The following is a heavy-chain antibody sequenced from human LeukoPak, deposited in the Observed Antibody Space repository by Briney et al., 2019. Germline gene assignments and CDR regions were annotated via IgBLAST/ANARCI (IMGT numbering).Heavy chain of an antibody. CDR2: IIPFFCTS. V-gene: IGHV1-69*01. J-gene: IGHJ6*04. CDR1: GCTFRRYA. CDR3: ARGSAAGLHLYYCYDGMDV. Sequence: GASVHVSCMACGCTFRRYAIRWVGPAPGKGLDWMGGIIPFFCTSNYAQKLQRRVTITPDESTSTAYMELSSLRAEDTAEYYCARGSAAGLHLYYCYDGMDVWGKGTTVTVSP. D-gene: IGHD6-13*01.